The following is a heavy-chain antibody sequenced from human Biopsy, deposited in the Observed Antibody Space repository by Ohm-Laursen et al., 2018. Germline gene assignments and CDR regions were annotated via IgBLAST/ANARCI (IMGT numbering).Heavy chain of an antibody. V-gene: IGHV3-48*01. D-gene: IGHD3-10*01. Sequence: SLRLSCTASGFTFSNYRMNWVRQAPGKGLEWVSYISRSSSTIRYTDSVKGRFTISRDNAKNSLYLQMNSLRAEDTAVYYCARDRYYGSESYYSHYNMDVWGQGTTVSVSS. CDR3: ARDRYYGSESYYSHYNMDV. J-gene: IGHJ6*02. CDR2: ISRSSSTI. CDR1: GFTFSNYR.